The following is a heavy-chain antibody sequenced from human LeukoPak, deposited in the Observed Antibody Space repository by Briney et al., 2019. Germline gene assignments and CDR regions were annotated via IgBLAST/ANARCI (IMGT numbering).Heavy chain of an antibody. D-gene: IGHD3-10*01. V-gene: IGHV5-51*01. J-gene: IGHJ6*03. Sequence: GESLKISCKGSGYNFTNSWIGWVRQMPGKGLEWMGIIYPGDSDTRYSPSFQGQVTISADKSISTAYLQWSSLKASDTAMYYCARQSLSYYSGSGSYRHYYYYYLDVWGKGTTVTVSS. CDR1: GYNFTNSW. CDR3: ARQSLSYYSGSGSYRHYYYYYLDV. CDR2: IYPGDSDT.